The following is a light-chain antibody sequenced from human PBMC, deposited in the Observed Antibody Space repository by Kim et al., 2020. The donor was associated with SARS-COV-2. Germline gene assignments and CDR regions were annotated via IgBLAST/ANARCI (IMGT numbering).Light chain of an antibody. V-gene: IGKV3-15*01. Sequence: EIVMTQSPATLSVSPGERATLSCRASKSVGSNLAWYQQKPGQAPRLLIYGASTRATGIPARFSGSGSGTEFTLTISSLQSEDFAVYYCQQYNAWPLTFGGGTKVEI. CDR2: GAS. CDR3: QQYNAWPLT. CDR1: KSVGSN. J-gene: IGKJ4*01.